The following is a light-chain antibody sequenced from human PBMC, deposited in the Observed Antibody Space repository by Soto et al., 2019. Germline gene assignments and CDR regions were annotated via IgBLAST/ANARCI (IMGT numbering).Light chain of an antibody. CDR2: AAS. J-gene: IGKJ2*01. CDR1: QVITND. CDR3: QQYNSFLYT. Sequence: DIQMTQSPSSLSASVGDRLTITCRASQVITNDLGWYQQKPGKAPKRLIYAASTLQSGVPSRFSGSGSGTEFTLTIGSLHPDDFATYYCQQYNSFLYTFGQGTKVDIK. V-gene: IGKV1-17*01.